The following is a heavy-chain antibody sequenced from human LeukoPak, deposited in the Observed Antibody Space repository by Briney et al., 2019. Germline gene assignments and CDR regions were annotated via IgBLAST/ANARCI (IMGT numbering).Heavy chain of an antibody. D-gene: IGHD1-26*01. V-gene: IGHV3-9*01. CDR1: GFTFDDYA. CDR3: AKGSGSYSRNGPGY. Sequence: GGSLRLSCAASGFTFDDYAMHWVRQAPGKGLEWVSGISWNSGSIGYADSVKGRFTISRDNSKNTLYLQMNSLRAEDTAVYYCAKGSGSYSRNGPGYWGQGTLVTVSS. J-gene: IGHJ4*02. CDR2: ISWNSGSI.